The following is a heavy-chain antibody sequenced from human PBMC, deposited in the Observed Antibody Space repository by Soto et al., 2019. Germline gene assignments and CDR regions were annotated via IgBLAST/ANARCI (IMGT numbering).Heavy chain of an antibody. J-gene: IGHJ4*02. CDR2: ISGSGGST. Sequence: GGSLRLSCAASGFTFSSYAMSWVRQAPGKGLEWVSAISGSGGSTYYADSVKGRFTISRDNSKNTLYLQMNSLRAEDTAVYYCAKTPADYYDSSVYYFDYWGQGTLVTVSS. CDR3: AKTPADYYDSSVYYFDY. D-gene: IGHD3-22*01. CDR1: GFTFSSYA. V-gene: IGHV3-23*01.